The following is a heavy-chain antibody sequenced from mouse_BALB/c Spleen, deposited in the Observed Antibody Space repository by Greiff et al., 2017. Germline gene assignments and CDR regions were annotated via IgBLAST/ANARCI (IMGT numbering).Heavy chain of an antibody. D-gene: IGHD2-4*01. CDR3: AREVDYDLAWFAY. Sequence: EVKLVESGGGLVKPGGSLKLSCAASGFTFSSYAMSWVRQTPEKRLEWVASISSGGSTYYPDSVKGRFTISRDNARNVLYLQMSSLRSEDTAMYYCAREVDYDLAWFAYWGQGTLVTVSA. CDR1: GFTFSSYA. J-gene: IGHJ3*01. V-gene: IGHV5-6-5*01. CDR2: ISSGGST.